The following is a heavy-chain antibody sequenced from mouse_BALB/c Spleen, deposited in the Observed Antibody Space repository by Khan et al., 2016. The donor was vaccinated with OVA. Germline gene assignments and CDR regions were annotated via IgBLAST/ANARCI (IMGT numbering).Heavy chain of an antibody. CDR2: ISYSGST. CDR1: GYSITSDYA. CDR3: SRDYGSSYYYFDY. Sequence: EVQLQESGPGLVKPSQSLSLTCTVTGYSITSDYAWNWIRQFPGNKLEWMGYISYSGSTSYNPSLKRRTSITRDTSKNQFFLQLNSVTTEDTATSYCSRDYGSSYYYFDYWCQGATLTVSS. J-gene: IGHJ2*01. V-gene: IGHV3-2*02. D-gene: IGHD1-1*01.